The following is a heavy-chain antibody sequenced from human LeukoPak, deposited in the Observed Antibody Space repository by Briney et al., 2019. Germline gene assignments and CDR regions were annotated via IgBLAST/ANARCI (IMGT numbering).Heavy chain of an antibody. D-gene: IGHD5-18*01. CDR1: GGSISSGDYY. CDR2: IYYSGST. CDR3: RFGYHHNYGMDV. V-gene: IGHV4-30-4*01. Sequence: SETLSLTCTVSGGSISSGDYYWSWIRQPPGKGLEWIGYIYYSGSTYYNPSLESRVTISVDTSKNQFSLKLSSVTAAGTAVCYCRFGYHHNYGMDVWGQGTTVTVSS. J-gene: IGHJ6*02.